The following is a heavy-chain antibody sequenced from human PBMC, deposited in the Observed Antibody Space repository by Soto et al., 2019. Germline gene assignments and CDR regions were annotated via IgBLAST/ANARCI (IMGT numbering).Heavy chain of an antibody. CDR2: VYHSGKT. CDR1: GDYISSHY. V-gene: IGHV4-59*08. Sequence: QVQLQESGPGLVKPSETLSLTCTVSGDYISSHYWSWIRQPPGKGLEWIGYVYHSGKTDSKPSLKSRVTISMDTAKQPLSLSPTSVTAADTAVYYCARPKGTTPAVWYFDLWGCGTLVSVSS. D-gene: IGHD2-2*01. J-gene: IGHJ2*01. CDR3: ARPKGTTPAVWYFDL.